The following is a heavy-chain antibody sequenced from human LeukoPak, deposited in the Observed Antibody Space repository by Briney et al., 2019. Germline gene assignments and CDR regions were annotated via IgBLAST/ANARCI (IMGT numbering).Heavy chain of an antibody. CDR1: GFTFSSYA. CDR3: AKTALICSSTSCYTFDY. D-gene: IGHD2-2*01. J-gene: IGHJ4*02. V-gene: IGHV3-23*01. CDR2: ISGSGGST. Sequence: PGGSLRLSCAASGFTFSSYAMSWVRQAPGKGLEWVSAISGSGGSTYYADSVKGRFTISRDNSKNTLYLQMNSLRAEDTAVYYCAKTALICSSTSCYTFDYWGQGTLVTVSS.